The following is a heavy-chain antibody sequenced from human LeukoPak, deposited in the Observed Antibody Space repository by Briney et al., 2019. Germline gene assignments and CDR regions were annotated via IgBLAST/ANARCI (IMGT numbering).Heavy chain of an antibody. CDR1: GFTFSSYS. J-gene: IGHJ6*02. V-gene: IGHV3-21*01. D-gene: IGHD3-16*01. CDR2: ISSSSSYI. CDR3: ASAYGYYYYGMDV. Sequence: GGSLRLSCAASGFTFSSYSMNWVRQAPGKGLEWVSSISSSSSYIYYADPVKGRFTISRDNAKNSLYLQMNSLRAEDTAVYYCASAYGYYYYGMDVWGQGTTVTVSS.